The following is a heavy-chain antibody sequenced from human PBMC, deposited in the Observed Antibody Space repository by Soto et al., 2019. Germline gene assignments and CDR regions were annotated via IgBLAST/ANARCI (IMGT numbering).Heavy chain of an antibody. CDR1: GFTFSSYS. D-gene: IGHD3-3*01. J-gene: IGHJ5*02. V-gene: IGHV3-21*01. CDR3: ARAGVVIIPNWFDP. Sequence: GGSLRLSCAASGFTFSSYSMNWVRQAPGKGLEWVSSISSSSSYIYYADSVKGRFTISRDNAKNSLYLQMNSLRAEDTAVYYRARAGVVIIPNWFDPWGQGTLVTVSS. CDR2: ISSSSSYI.